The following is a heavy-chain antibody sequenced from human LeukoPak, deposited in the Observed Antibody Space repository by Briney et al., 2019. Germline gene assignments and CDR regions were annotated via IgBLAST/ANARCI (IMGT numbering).Heavy chain of an antibody. D-gene: IGHD5-12*01. CDR1: GFTFSSYW. Sequence: PPGGSLRLSCAASGFTFSSYWMHWVRQAPGKGLEWVSSISNSGGRTFYTDSVKGRFTISRDNSKITLYLQMNSLRAEDTAVYYCAKSYNGYESKPDYWGQGTLVTVSS. CDR3: AKSYNGYESKPDY. J-gene: IGHJ4*02. CDR2: ISNSGGRT. V-gene: IGHV3-23*01.